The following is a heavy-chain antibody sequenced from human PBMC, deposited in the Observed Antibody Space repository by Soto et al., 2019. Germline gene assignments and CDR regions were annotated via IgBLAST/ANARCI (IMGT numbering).Heavy chain of an antibody. V-gene: IGHV3-23*01. CDR2: ISGSGGST. J-gene: IGHJ4*02. CDR1: GFTFSSYA. Sequence: GVSLRLSFAASGFTFSSYAMSWVRQAPGKGLEWVSAISGSGGSTYYADSVKGRFTISRDNSKNTLYLQMNSLRAEDTAVYYSAKGLGLLVPAATIDYWGQGTLVTVSS. CDR3: AKGLGLLVPAATIDY. D-gene: IGHD2-2*01.